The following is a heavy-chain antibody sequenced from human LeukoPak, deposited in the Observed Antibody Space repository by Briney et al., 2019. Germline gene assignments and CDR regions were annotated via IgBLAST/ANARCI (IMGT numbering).Heavy chain of an antibody. D-gene: IGHD4-17*01. CDR1: GYTFISYD. Sequence: ASVKVSCKASGYTFISYDINRVRQATGQGLEWMGWMNPNSGNTGYAQKFQGRVTMTRNTSISTAYMELSSLRSEDTAVYYCARVGGYGDYGAASYWGQGTLVTVSS. J-gene: IGHJ4*02. V-gene: IGHV1-8*01. CDR2: MNPNSGNT. CDR3: ARVGGYGDYGAASY.